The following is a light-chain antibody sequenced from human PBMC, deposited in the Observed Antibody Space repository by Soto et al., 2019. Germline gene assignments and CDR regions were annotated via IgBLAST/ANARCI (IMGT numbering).Light chain of an antibody. J-gene: IGKJ1*01. CDR1: QSISSW. V-gene: IGKV1-5*03. Sequence: DIEMTQSPSTLSASVRDRVTITCRASQSISSWLAWYQQNPGKAPKLLIYKASSLESGVPSRFSGSGSGTEFTLTISSLQPDDFAIYYCQQYNSYPRTFGQGTKVEIK. CDR3: QQYNSYPRT. CDR2: KAS.